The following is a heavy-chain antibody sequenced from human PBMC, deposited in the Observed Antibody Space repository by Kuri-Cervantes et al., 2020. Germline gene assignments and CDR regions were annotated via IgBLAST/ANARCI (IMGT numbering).Heavy chain of an antibody. V-gene: IGHV4-59*01. CDR1: GGSISSYY. Sequence: GSLRLSCTVSGGSISSYYWSWIRQPPGKGLEWIGYIYYSGSTNYNPSLKSRVTISVDTSKNQFSLKLSSVTAADTAVYYCARDGSGDYVNAFDIWGQGTMVTVSS. CDR3: ARDGSGDYVNAFDI. J-gene: IGHJ3*02. D-gene: IGHD4-17*01. CDR2: IYYSGST.